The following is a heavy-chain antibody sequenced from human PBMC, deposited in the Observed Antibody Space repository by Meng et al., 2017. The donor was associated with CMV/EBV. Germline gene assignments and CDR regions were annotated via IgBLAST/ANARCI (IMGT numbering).Heavy chain of an antibody. J-gene: IGHJ4*02. Sequence: SETLSLTCTVSGGSIYSSTFYWGWIRQPPGKGLEWIGSIYFGGNTYYNPSHKSRVTISIDTSKNQVYLRLSSVTAADTAVYYCARDIGGRRIASRPDYWGQGTLVTVSS. V-gene: IGHV4-39*07. CDR3: ARDIGGRRIASRPDY. D-gene: IGHD6-6*01. CDR1: GGSIYSSTFY. CDR2: IYFGGNT.